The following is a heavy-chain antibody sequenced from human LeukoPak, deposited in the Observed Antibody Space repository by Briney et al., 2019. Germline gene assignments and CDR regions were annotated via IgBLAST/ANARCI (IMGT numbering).Heavy chain of an antibody. CDR3: ARDEWFGDRYYFDY. Sequence: GGSLRLSCAASGFTVSSNYMSWVRQAPGKGLEWVSVIYSGGSTYYADSVKGRFTISRGNSKNTLYLQMNSLRAEDTAVYYCARDEWFGDRYYFDYWGQGTLVTVSS. CDR2: IYSGGST. V-gene: IGHV3-53*01. CDR1: GFTVSSNY. J-gene: IGHJ4*02. D-gene: IGHD3-10*01.